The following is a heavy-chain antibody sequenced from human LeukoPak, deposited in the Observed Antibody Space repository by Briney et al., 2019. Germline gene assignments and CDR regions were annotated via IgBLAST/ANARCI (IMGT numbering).Heavy chain of an antibody. CDR3: AKMYYDFWSGSNDYYMDV. CDR1: GFTFSSYG. J-gene: IGHJ6*03. Sequence: GGSLRLSCAASGFTFSSYGMHWVRQAPGKGLEWGAVICYEGSNKYYADSVKGRFTISRDNSKNTLYLQMNGLRAEDTAVYYCAKMYYDFWSGSNDYYMDVWGKGTTVTVSS. V-gene: IGHV3-33*06. D-gene: IGHD3-3*01. CDR2: ICYEGSNK.